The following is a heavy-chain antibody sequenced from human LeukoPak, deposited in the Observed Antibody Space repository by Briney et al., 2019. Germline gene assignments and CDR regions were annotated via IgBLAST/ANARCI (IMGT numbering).Heavy chain of an antibody. Sequence: PGGSLRLSCAASGFPFSSYAMSWVRQAPGRGLEWVSAISASGGDTYYADSVKGRFTISRDNSKNTLYLQMNSLRAEDTAVYYCSKVLNYYNYGMDVWGPGTTVTVSS. CDR2: ISASGGDT. J-gene: IGHJ6*02. CDR3: SKVLNYYNYGMDV. CDR1: GFPFSSYA. V-gene: IGHV3-23*01.